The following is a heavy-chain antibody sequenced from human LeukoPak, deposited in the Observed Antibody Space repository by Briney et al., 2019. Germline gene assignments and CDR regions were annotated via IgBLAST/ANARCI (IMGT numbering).Heavy chain of an antibody. V-gene: IGHV4-34*01. Sequence: SETLSLTCAVYGESFSGYYWSWIRQSPGKGLEWIGEINHYGSTNYNPSLKSRVTISVDTSKNQFSLKLSSVTAADTAVYFCARGPYSYDSSGAFDIWGQGTMVTVSS. D-gene: IGHD3-22*01. J-gene: IGHJ3*02. CDR1: GESFSGYY. CDR2: INHYGST. CDR3: ARGPYSYDSSGAFDI.